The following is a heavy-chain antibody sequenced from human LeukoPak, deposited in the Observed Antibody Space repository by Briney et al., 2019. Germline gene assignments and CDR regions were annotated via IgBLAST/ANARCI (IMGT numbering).Heavy chain of an antibody. D-gene: IGHD3-22*01. CDR3: ARDGGQYYYDSSGYYYPGY. J-gene: IGHJ4*02. CDR1: GYTFTNHY. Sequence: ASVKVSCKASGYTFTNHYMYWVRQAPGQGLEWMGIINPSGGSTSYAQKFQGRVTMTRDTSTRTVYMEVSSLRSEDTAVYYCARDGGQYYYDSSGYYYPGYWGQGTLVTVSS. V-gene: IGHV1-46*01. CDR2: INPSGGST.